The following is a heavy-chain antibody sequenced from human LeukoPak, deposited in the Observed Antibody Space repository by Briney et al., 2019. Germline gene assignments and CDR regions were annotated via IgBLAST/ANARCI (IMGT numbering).Heavy chain of an antibody. CDR2: ISNTGGST. V-gene: IGHV3-23*01. D-gene: IGHD2-15*01. CDR3: AQQVGYCSSGSCYFTY. Sequence: GGSLRLSCAAPGFSFNTYAMSWVRQAPGKGLEWVSAISNTGGSTYYADSVKGRFTISRDKSKNTLSLQVNSLRAEDTAVYYCAQQVGYCSSGSCYFTYWGQGTLVTVSS. J-gene: IGHJ1*01. CDR1: GFSFNTYA.